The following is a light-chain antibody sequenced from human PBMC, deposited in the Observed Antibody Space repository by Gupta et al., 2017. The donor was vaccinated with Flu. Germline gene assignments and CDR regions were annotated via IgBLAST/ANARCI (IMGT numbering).Light chain of an antibody. J-gene: IGLJ3*02. CDR3: QTWGTGIRV. CDR2: LNSDGSH. V-gene: IGLV4-69*01. Sequence: SGHSSYAIAWHQQQPEKGPRYLMKLNSDGSHTTGDGIPDRFSGSSSGAERYLTISSLQSEDEADYYCQTWGTGIRVFGGGTKLTVL. CDR1: SGHSSYA.